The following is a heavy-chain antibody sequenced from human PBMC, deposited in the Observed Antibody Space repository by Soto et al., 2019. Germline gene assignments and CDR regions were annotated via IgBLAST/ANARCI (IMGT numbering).Heavy chain of an antibody. CDR3: TTEWFSSGSYPLIYYYYMDV. D-gene: IGHD3-10*01. J-gene: IGHJ6*03. CDR2: IKSKTDGGTT. CDR1: GFTFSNAW. Sequence: GGSLRLSCAASGFTFSNAWMSWVRQAPGKGLEWVGRIKSKTDGGTTDYAAPVKGRFTISRDDSKNTLYLQMNSLKTEDTAVYYCTTEWFSSGSYPLIYYYYMDVWGKGTTVTVSS. V-gene: IGHV3-15*01.